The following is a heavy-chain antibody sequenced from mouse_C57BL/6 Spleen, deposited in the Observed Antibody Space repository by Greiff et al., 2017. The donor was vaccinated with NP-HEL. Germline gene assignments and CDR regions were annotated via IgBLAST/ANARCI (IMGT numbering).Heavy chain of an antibody. CDR1: GYSITSGYY. CDR2: ISYDGSN. CDR3: AREGGYSFFDY. J-gene: IGHJ2*01. Sequence: EVKLVESGPGLVKPSQSLSLTCSVTGYSITSGYYWNWIRQFPGNKLEWMGYISYDGSNNYNPSLKNRISITRDTSKNQFFLKLNSVTTEDTATYYCAREGGYSFFDYWGQGTTLTVSS. D-gene: IGHD2-3*01. V-gene: IGHV3-6*01.